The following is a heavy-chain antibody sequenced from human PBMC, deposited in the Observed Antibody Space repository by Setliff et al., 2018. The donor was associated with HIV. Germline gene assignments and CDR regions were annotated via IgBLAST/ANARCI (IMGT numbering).Heavy chain of an antibody. V-gene: IGHV3-30*01. Sequence: GGSLRLSCVASGFTLRDFAMHWVRQAPGKGLEWVSAISYDGRSIQYADSVKGRFTISRDNSKDTLYLQVNSLRPEDTAVYSCASARIPTGGTSTSFDYWGQGTLVTVSS. J-gene: IGHJ4*02. D-gene: IGHD1-1*01. CDR1: GFTLRDFA. CDR2: ISYDGRSI. CDR3: ASARIPTGGTSTSFDY.